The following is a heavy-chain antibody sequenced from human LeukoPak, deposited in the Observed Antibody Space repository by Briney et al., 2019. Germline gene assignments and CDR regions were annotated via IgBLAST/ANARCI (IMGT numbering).Heavy chain of an antibody. CDR1: GFTFSSYE. CDR2: ISSSGITI. CDR3: ARGQYSSGWYEEDDYYYGMDV. V-gene: IGHV3-48*03. J-gene: IGHJ6*04. D-gene: IGHD6-19*01. Sequence: PGGSLRLSCAAPGFTFSSYEMNWFRQAPGKGLDWVAYISSSGITIYYADSVKGRFPTSRTNATNSLYLQMNSLRAEDTAVYYCARGQYSSGWYEEDDYYYGMDVWGKGTTVTVSS.